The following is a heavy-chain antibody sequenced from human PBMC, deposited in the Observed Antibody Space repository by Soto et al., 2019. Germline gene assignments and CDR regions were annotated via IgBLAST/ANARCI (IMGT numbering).Heavy chain of an antibody. D-gene: IGHD6-19*01. CDR1: GGSIRSTTYY. CDR3: ARDLAVADSWFDP. J-gene: IGHJ5*02. CDR2: IYYSGTT. V-gene: IGHV4-39*02. Sequence: SETLSLTCRVSGGSIRSTTYYWAWIRQSPGKGLEWIGSIYYSGTTYYHPSLKSRVTISRDNAKNSLYLQMNSLRAEDTAVYYCARDLAVADSWFDPWGQGTLVTVSS.